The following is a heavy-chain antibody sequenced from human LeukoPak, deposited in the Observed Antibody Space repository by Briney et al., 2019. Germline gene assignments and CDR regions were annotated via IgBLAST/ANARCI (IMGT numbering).Heavy chain of an antibody. J-gene: IGHJ4*02. CDR1: GFTFSSYD. CDR3: ARGRCSGTSCFFDH. Sequence: PGGSLRLSCAASGFTFSSYDMTWVRQAPGRGLEWVSSIRPSGDNTYYGDSVKGRFTISRDNSKNTLYLQMNSLRVEDTAVYYCARGRCSGTSCFFDHWGQGTLVTVSS. V-gene: IGHV3-23*01. D-gene: IGHD2-2*01. CDR2: IRPSGDNT.